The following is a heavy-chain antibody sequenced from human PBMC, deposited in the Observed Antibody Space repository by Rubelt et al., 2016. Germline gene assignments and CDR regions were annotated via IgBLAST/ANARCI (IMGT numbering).Heavy chain of an antibody. Sequence: GLEWIGRIYYTGGTDYNPSLQSRVTISLDTATNQFSLKLTSVTAADTAVYYCARAGYCSSISCYSNAFDLWGQGTTVTVSS. CDR3: ARAGYCSSISCYSNAFDL. V-gene: IGHV4-4*07. D-gene: IGHD2-2*01. CDR2: IYYTGGT. J-gene: IGHJ3*01.